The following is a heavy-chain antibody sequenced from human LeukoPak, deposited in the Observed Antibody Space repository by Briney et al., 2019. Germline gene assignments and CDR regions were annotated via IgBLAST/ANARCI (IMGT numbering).Heavy chain of an antibody. CDR3: AKDPGTTIYYYYYMDV. V-gene: IGHV3-30*02. CDR2: IRYDGSNK. CDR1: EFTFSSYG. J-gene: IGHJ6*03. D-gene: IGHD1-1*01. Sequence: GGSLRLSCAASEFTFSSYGIHWVRQAPGKRLEWVAFIRYDGSNKYYADSVKGRFTISRDNSKNTLYLQMNSLRAEDTAVYYCAKDPGTTIYYYYYMDVWGKGTTVTVSS.